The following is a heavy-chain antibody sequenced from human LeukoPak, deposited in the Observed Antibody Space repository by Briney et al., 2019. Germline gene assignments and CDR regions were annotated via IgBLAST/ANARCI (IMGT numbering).Heavy chain of an antibody. Sequence: GGSLRLSCAASGFTFSSYEMNWVRQAPGKGLEWVAFISYDGSIKSYADSVKGRFAVSRDNSKNTLYLQMNSLRPEDTAFYYCAKSYDNGWYVCDYWGQGTLVTVSS. D-gene: IGHD6-19*01. V-gene: IGHV3-30*18. CDR1: GFTFSSYE. CDR3: AKSYDNGWYVCDY. CDR2: ISYDGSIK. J-gene: IGHJ4*02.